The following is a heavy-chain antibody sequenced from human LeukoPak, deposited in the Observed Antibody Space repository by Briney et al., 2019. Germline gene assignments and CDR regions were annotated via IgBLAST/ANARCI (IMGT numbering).Heavy chain of an antibody. D-gene: IGHD1-7*01. V-gene: IGHV5-51*01. Sequence: GEPRQSSCQGSGYSFTSYWIGWVRPVPGKGLEWMGSIYPGDSDTRYSPSFQGQVTISADKSISTAYLQWSSLKASDTAMYYCARGLALRLELFNYIDYWGQGTLVTVSS. CDR1: GYSFTSYW. J-gene: IGHJ4*02. CDR3: ARGLALRLELFNYIDY. CDR2: IYPGDSDT.